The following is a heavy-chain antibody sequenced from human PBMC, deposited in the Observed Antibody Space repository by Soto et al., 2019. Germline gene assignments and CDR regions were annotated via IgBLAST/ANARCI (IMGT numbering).Heavy chain of an antibody. CDR3: ASAPSTTGYYLTYFDY. V-gene: IGHV1-69*02. CDR2: IIPILGIA. Sequence: QVQLVQSGAEVKKPGSSVKVSCKASGGTFSSYTISWVRQAPGQGLEWMGRIIPILGIANYAQKFQGRVTITADKSTSTAYMELSSLRSEDTAVYYCASAPSTTGYYLTYFDYWGQGTLVTVSS. D-gene: IGHD3-9*01. CDR1: GGTFSSYT. J-gene: IGHJ4*02.